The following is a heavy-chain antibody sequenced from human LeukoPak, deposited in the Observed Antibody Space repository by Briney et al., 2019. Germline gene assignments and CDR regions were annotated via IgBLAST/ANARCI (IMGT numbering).Heavy chain of an antibody. Sequence: ASVKVSCKASGYTFTGYYMHWVRQAPGQGLEWMGWINPNSGGTNYAQKFQGRVTMTRDTSISTAYMELSRLRSDDTAVYYCATAIGIAAPYYYYYYKDVWGKGTTVTVSS. CDR3: ATAIGIAAPYYYYYYKDV. J-gene: IGHJ6*03. D-gene: IGHD6-6*01. V-gene: IGHV1-2*02. CDR1: GYTFTGYY. CDR2: INPNSGGT.